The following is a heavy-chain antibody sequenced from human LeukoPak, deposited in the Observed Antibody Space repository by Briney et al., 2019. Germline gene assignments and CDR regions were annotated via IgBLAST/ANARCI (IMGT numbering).Heavy chain of an antibody. CDR1: GFTCSSYG. J-gene: IGHJ4*02. Sequence: GGSLRRSCAASGFTCSSYGMHWVRQAPGKGLEWVAFIRYDGSNKYYADSVKGRFTISRDNSKNTVYLQMNSLRPEDTAVYYCARTTTLGWSLPFNYWGPGTLVTVSS. V-gene: IGHV3-30*02. CDR3: ARTTTLGWSLPFNY. CDR2: IRYDGSNK. D-gene: IGHD1-14*01.